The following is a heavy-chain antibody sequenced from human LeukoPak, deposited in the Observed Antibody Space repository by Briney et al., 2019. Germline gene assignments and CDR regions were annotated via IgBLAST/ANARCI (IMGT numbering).Heavy chain of an antibody. J-gene: IGHJ4*02. V-gene: IGHV3-20*04. CDR3: ARDLWGSSSSQLATFDY. Sequence: GGSLRLSCVASGFTFVDYVMSWVRQAPGKGLEGVAGISWSGGSTAYADSVKGRFTISRDNAKNSLYLQMNSLRAEDTAFYYCARDLWGSSSSQLATFDYWGQGTLVTVSS. CDR1: GFTFVDYV. CDR2: ISWSGGST. D-gene: IGHD6-6*01.